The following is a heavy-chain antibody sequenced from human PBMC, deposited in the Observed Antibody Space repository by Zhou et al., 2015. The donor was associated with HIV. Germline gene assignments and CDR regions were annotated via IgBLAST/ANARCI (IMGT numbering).Heavy chain of an antibody. D-gene: IGHD3-9*01. Sequence: QVQLVQSGAEVKEPGASVKVSCKASGYTFTSFGISWVRQAPGQGLEWMGWISAYNGNTNYAQRLQGRVTMTTDTSTSSAYMELRSLRSDDTAVYYCARGRTPDIFYFYYAMDVWGQGTTVTVSS. J-gene: IGHJ6*02. CDR1: GYTFTSFG. V-gene: IGHV1-18*01. CDR2: ISAYNGNT. CDR3: ARGRTPDIFYFYYAMDV.